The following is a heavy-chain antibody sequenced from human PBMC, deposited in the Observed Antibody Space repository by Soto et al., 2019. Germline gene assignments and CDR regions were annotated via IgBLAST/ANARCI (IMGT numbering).Heavy chain of an antibody. CDR2: IRSKANSYAT. CDR1: GFTFSGSA. Sequence: GGSLRLSCAASGFTFSGSAMHWVRQASGKGLEWVGRIRSKANSYATAYAASVKGRFTISRDDSKNTAYLQMNSLKTEDTAVYYCTRLEREDYGDYSYYFDYWGQGTLVTISS. V-gene: IGHV3-73*01. CDR3: TRLEREDYGDYSYYFDY. D-gene: IGHD4-17*01. J-gene: IGHJ4*02.